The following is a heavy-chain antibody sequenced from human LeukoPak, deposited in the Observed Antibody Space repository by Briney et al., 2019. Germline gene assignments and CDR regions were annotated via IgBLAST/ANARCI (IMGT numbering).Heavy chain of an antibody. CDR1: GFIFSSYW. V-gene: IGHV3-7*01. CDR3: AFGAVDYFDY. J-gene: IGHJ4*02. CDR2: TKQDGSEK. D-gene: IGHD6-19*01. Sequence: GGSLRLSCAASGFIFSSYWMSWVRQAPGKGLEWVANTKQDGSEKYYVDSVKGRFTISRDNAKNSLYLQMNSLRAEDTAVYYCAFGAVDYFDYWGQGTLVTVSS.